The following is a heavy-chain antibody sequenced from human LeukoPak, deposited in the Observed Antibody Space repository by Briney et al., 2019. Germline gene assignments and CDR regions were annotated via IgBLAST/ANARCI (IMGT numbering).Heavy chain of an antibody. CDR1: GFTVSGKY. CDR2: IYSGGST. Sequence: GGSLRLSCAASGFTVSGKYMNWVRQATGKGLEWVSVIYSGGSTYYADSVKGRFTISRDNSKNTLYLQMNSLRAEDTAVYYCARGSTPYSGSYIDYWGQGTLVTVSS. J-gene: IGHJ4*02. V-gene: IGHV3-53*01. CDR3: ARGSTPYSGSYIDY. D-gene: IGHD1-26*01.